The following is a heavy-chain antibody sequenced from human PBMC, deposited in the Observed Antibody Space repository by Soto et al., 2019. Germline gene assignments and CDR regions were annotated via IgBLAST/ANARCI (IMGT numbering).Heavy chain of an antibody. CDR3: ATRLRFLDWLSFDY. V-gene: IGHV1-24*01. CDR2: FDPEDGET. D-gene: IGHD3-3*01. CDR1: GYTLTELS. Sequence: EASVKVSCKVSGYTLTELSMHWVRQAPGKGLEWMGGFDPEDGETIYAQKFQGRVTMTEDTSTDTAYMELSSLRSEDTAVYYCATRLRFLDWLSFDYWGQGTLVTVSS. J-gene: IGHJ4*02.